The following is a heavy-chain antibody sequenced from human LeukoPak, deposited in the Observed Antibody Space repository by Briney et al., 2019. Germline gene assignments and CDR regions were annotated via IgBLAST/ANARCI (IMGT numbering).Heavy chain of an antibody. CDR1: GFTFSNYW. Sequence: PGGSLRLSCAASGFTFSNYWMHWVRQAPGKGLLWVSRINGDGSSTYYADSVKGRFTISRDNAKNTLYLQMNSLRAEHTAVYYCARAPESGRNGMDVWGQGTTVTVS. D-gene: IGHD1-26*01. CDR3: ARAPESGRNGMDV. CDR2: INGDGSST. J-gene: IGHJ6*02. V-gene: IGHV3-74*01.